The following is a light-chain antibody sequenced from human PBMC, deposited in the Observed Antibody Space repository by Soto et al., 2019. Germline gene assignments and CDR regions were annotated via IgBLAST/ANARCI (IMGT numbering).Light chain of an antibody. J-gene: IGKJ2*01. CDR2: GAS. V-gene: IGKV3-15*01. CDR1: QSVSAN. CDR3: QQYNNWPPYT. Sequence: EIVVTQSPATLSVSPGVGATLSCRASQSVSANLAWYQQKPGQAPRLLIYGASTRATGIPARFSGSGSGTEFTLTINSVQSEDFAVYYCQQYNNWPPYTFGQGNKLEVK.